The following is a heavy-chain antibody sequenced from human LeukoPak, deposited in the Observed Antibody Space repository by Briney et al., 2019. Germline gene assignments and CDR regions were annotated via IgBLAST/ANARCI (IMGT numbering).Heavy chain of an antibody. CDR3: ARVVGSSAVIDY. Sequence: ASVKVSCKASGYTFTSYDINWVRQATGQGLEWMGWMNPNSGNTGYAQKFQGRVTITRNTSISTAYMELSSLRSEDTAVYYCARVVGSSAVIDYWGQGTLVTVSS. J-gene: IGHJ4*02. D-gene: IGHD6-25*01. CDR1: GYTFTSYD. CDR2: MNPNSGNT. V-gene: IGHV1-8*03.